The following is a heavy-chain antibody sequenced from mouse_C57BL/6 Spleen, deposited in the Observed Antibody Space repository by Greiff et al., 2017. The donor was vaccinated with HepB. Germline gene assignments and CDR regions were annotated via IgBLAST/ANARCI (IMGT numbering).Heavy chain of an antibody. J-gene: IGHJ4*01. D-gene: IGHD1-1*01. V-gene: IGHV5-16*01. Sequence: EVMLVESEGGLVQPGSSMKLSCTASGFTFSDYYMAWVRQVPEKGLEWVANINYDGSSTYYLDSLKSRFIISRDNAKNILYLQMSSLKSEDTATYYCARDGTVDAMDYWGQGTSVTVSS. CDR2: INYDGSST. CDR3: ARDGTVDAMDY. CDR1: GFTFSDYY.